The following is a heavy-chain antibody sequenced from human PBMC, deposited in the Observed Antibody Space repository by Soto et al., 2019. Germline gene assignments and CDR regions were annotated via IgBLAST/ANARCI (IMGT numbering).Heavy chain of an antibody. J-gene: IGHJ1*01. CDR1: GFTFSSYA. CDR2: ISYDGSNK. V-gene: IGHV3-30-3*01. D-gene: IGHD6-19*01. CDR3: ARDRSADRFVQYFQH. Sequence: GGSLRLSCAASGFTFSSYAMHWVRQAPGKGLEWVAVISYDGSNKYYADSVKGRFTISRDNAQNSLYLQMNSLTSEDTAVYYCARDRSADRFVQYFQHWGPGTLVTVSS.